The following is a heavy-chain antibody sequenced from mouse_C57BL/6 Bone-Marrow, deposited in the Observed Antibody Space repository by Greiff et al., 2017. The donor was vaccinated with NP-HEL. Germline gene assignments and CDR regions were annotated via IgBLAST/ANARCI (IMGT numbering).Heavy chain of an antibody. CDR2: IRLKSDNYAT. Sequence: EVKVEESGGGLVQPGGSMKLSCVASGFTFSNYWMNWVRQSPEKGLEWVAQIRLKSDNYATHYAESVKGRFTISRDDSKSSVYLQMNNLRAEDTGIYYCTGRVTGTDYFDYWGQGTTLTVSS. J-gene: IGHJ2*01. CDR1: GFTFSNYW. V-gene: IGHV6-3*01. D-gene: IGHD4-1*01. CDR3: TGRVTGTDYFDY.